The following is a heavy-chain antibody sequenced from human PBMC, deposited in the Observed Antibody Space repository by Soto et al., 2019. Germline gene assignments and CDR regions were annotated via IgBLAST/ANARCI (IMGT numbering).Heavy chain of an antibody. D-gene: IGHD1-7*01. CDR1: GGSISSSSYY. CDR3: ARGVITGTTRALQNKYYYYGMDV. J-gene: IGHJ6*02. V-gene: IGHV4-39*01. Sequence: PSETLSLTCTVSGGSISSSSYYRGWIRQPPGKGLEWIGSIYCSGSTYYNPSLKSRVTISVDTSKNQFSLKLSSVTAADTAVYYCARGVITGTTRALQNKYYYYGMDVWGQGTTVTVSS. CDR2: IYCSGST.